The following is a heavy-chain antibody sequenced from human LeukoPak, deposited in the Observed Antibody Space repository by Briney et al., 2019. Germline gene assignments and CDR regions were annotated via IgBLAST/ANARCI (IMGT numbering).Heavy chain of an antibody. V-gene: IGHV3-43*01. Sequence: GGSLRLSCAASGFTFDDYTMHWVRQAPGKGPEWVSLICWDGGSTYYADSVKGRFTISRDNAKNSLYLQMNSLRAEDTAVYYCAELGITMIGGVWGKGTTVTISS. CDR2: ICWDGGST. CDR1: GFTFDDYT. D-gene: IGHD3-10*02. CDR3: AELGITMIGGV. J-gene: IGHJ6*04.